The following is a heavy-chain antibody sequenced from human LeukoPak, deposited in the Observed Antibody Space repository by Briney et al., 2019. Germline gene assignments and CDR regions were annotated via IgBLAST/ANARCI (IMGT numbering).Heavy chain of an antibody. Sequence: GGSLRLSCAASGFTFSNAWMSWVRQAPGKGPEWVGRIKSKTDGGTTDYAAPVKGRFTISRDDSKNTLYLQMNSLKTEDTAVYYCTTGTYDFWSGYYFDYWGQGTLVTVSS. V-gene: IGHV3-15*01. CDR2: IKSKTDGGTT. CDR3: TTGTYDFWSGYYFDY. J-gene: IGHJ4*02. CDR1: GFTFSNAW. D-gene: IGHD3-3*01.